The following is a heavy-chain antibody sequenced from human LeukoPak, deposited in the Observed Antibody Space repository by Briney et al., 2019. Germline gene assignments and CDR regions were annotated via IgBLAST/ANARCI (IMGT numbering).Heavy chain of an antibody. Sequence: PGVSLRLSCAASGFTFSDHIMNWVRQLPGKRLEWVAYVSGSGSTVYYADSVKGRFTISRDNGKSSLYLQMNSLRVEDTALYYCVRQFASWGQGTLVTVSS. CDR2: VSGSGSTV. CDR1: GFTFSDHI. V-gene: IGHV3-48*01. J-gene: IGHJ4*02. CDR3: VRQFAS.